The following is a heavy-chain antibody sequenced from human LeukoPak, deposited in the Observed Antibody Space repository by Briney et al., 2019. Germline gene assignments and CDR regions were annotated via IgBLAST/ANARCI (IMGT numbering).Heavy chain of an antibody. D-gene: IGHD3-10*01. CDR1: GFTFNSYA. V-gene: IGHV3-23*01. CDR3: AKGWSVTMVMAAPGD. Sequence: PGGSLRLSCAASGFTFNSYAMSWVRQAPGKGLEWVSGISANGAKTYYADSVKGRFTISRDNSKNTQSLQMNSLRAEDTALYYCAKGWSVTMVMAAPGDWRQGALVTVCS. J-gene: IGHJ4*02. CDR2: ISANGAKT.